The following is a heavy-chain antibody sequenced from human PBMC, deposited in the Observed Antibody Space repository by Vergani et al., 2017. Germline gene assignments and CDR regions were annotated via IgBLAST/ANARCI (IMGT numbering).Heavy chain of an antibody. CDR1: GPAFNSYQ. Sequence: QVQLHQWGAGLLKTSETLSLTCAVSGPAFNSYQWTWIRQTPGRGLEWIGEIDDKGKSICNPTLKSRVTISVDNSKRHFSLHVTSVTAADSAMYYCVRRDFWVGPRTFDFWGAGTPVTVSS. CDR3: VRRDFWVGPRTFDF. CDR2: IDDKGKS. D-gene: IGHD3-3*01. V-gene: IGHV4-34*01. J-gene: IGHJ3*01.